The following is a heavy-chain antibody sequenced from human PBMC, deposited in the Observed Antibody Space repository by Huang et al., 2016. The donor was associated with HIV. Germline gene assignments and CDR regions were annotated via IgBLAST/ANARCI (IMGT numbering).Heavy chain of an antibody. J-gene: IGHJ3*02. CDR2: INHSGST. CDR3: ARERMMSWLDDHDAFDI. V-gene: IGHV4-34*01. CDR1: GGSFSGYY. Sequence: QVQLQQWGAGLLKPSETLSLTCAVYGGSFSGYYWSWIRQSPGKGLGWIGEINHSGSTNYNPSIKSRLTISVDTSKNQFSLKLSSVTAADTAVYYCARERMMSWLDDHDAFDIWGQGTMVTVSS. D-gene: IGHD1-1*01.